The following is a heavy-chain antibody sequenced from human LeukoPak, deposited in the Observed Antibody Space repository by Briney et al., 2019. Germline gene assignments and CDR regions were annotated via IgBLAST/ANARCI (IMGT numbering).Heavy chain of an antibody. Sequence: ASVTVSCKASGYTFTGYYMHWVRQAPGQGLEWMGWINPNSGGTNYAQKFQGRVTMTRDTSISTAYMELSRLRSDDTAVYYCARDHFVSMVRGVMAYWGQGTLVTVSS. J-gene: IGHJ4*02. V-gene: IGHV1-2*02. D-gene: IGHD3-10*01. CDR2: INPNSGGT. CDR3: ARDHFVSMVRGVMAY. CDR1: GYTFTGYY.